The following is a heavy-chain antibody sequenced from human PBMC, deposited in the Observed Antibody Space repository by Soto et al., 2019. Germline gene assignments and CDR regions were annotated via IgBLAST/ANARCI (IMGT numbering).Heavy chain of an antibody. CDR3: ARGPRAPPPHDYGMDV. CDR1: GFTFSSHV. V-gene: IGHV3-23*01. CDR2: ISGGGGTT. J-gene: IGHJ6*02. Sequence: EVQLLESGGGLVQPGGSLRLSCAASGFTFSSHVMNWVRQAPGKGLEWVAAISGGGGTTFYGDSVEGRFTMSRDNSKKTLCLQMNSLRAEDTAVYYCARGPRAPPPHDYGMDVWGQGTTVTVSS.